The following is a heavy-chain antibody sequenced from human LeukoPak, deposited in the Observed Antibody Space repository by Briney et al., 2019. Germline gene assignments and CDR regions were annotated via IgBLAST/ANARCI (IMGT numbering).Heavy chain of an antibody. CDR1: GFAFARHA. Sequence: GGSLRLSCATSGFAFARHAMHWVRQAPGKGLEWVAYIYYDGVDKNYADTVKGRFTISRDNSKNTLYLQMNSLRAEDTAVYYCAKSQGSCYDYWGQGTLVTVSS. CDR3: AKSQGSCYDY. V-gene: IGHV3-30*02. D-gene: IGHD6-13*01. J-gene: IGHJ4*02. CDR2: IYYDGVDK.